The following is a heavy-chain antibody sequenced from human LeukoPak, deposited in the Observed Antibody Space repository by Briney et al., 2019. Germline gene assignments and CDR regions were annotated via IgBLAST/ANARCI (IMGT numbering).Heavy chain of an antibody. CDR1: GYSFTSYW. Sequence: GESLKISCKGSGYSFTSYWIGWVRQMPGKGLEWMGIIYPGDSDTRYSPSFQGQVTISADESISTAYLRWSSLKASDTAMYYCARNAGTTLVWFDPWGQGTLVTVSS. V-gene: IGHV5-51*01. CDR2: IYPGDSDT. CDR3: ARNAGTTLVWFDP. J-gene: IGHJ5*02. D-gene: IGHD1-7*01.